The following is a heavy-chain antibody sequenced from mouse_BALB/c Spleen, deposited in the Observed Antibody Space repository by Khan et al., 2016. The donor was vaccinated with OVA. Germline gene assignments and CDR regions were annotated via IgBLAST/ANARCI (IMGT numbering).Heavy chain of an antibody. CDR2: ISPNSDGS. Sequence: VQLQQSGPELVKPGASVKMSCKASGYTFTSYVMHWVKQKPRQGLEWIGYISPNSDGSKYNEKFRGKATLTSDKSSSTAYMELSSLTSEDSAVYYGVQSLFDYGSACEGFAYWGQGTLVTVSA. D-gene: IGHD1-1*01. CDR1: GYTFTSYV. CDR3: VQSLFDYGSACEGFAY. V-gene: IGHV1S136*01. J-gene: IGHJ3*01.